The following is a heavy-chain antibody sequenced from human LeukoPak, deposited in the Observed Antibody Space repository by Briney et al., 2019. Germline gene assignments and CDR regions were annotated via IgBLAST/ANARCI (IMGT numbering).Heavy chain of an antibody. J-gene: IGHJ4*02. D-gene: IGHD2-2*01. Sequence: PSETLSLTCTVSGGSISSYYWSWIRQPPGKGLEWIGYIYYSGSTNYNPSLKSRVTISVDTSKNQFSLKLSSVTAADTAVYYCARVLEDQLLFYFDYWGQGTLVTVSS. V-gene: IGHV4-59*01. CDR1: GGSISSYY. CDR3: ARVLEDQLLFYFDY. CDR2: IYYSGST.